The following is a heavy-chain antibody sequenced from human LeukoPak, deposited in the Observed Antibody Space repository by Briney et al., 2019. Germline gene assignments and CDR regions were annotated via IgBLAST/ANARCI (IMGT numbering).Heavy chain of an antibody. CDR1: GYTFTGYY. Sequence: GASVKVSCKASGYTFTGYYMHWVRQAPGQGREWMGWINPNSGGTNYAQKFQGRVTMTRDTSISTAYMELSRLRSDDTAVYYCARGAGLPRRLYGCGYWGQGTLVTVSS. V-gene: IGHV1-2*02. D-gene: IGHD2-8*01. CDR2: INPNSGGT. J-gene: IGHJ4*02. CDR3: ARGAGLPRRLYGCGY.